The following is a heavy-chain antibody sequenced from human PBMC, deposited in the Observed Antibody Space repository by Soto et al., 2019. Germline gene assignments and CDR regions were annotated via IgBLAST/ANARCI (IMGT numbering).Heavy chain of an antibody. J-gene: IGHJ4*02. D-gene: IGHD3-3*01. CDR3: ARHSDFWSAYYPSYFDS. CDR2: IYPGDSDT. Sequence: GESLKISCKASGYIFTRYWIGWVRQMPGKGLEWMGIIYPGDSDTRYSPSFQGQVTISVDKSISTAYLQWSSLKASDTAMYYCARHSDFWSAYYPSYFDSWGQGTLVTVYS. V-gene: IGHV5-51*01. CDR1: GYIFTRYW.